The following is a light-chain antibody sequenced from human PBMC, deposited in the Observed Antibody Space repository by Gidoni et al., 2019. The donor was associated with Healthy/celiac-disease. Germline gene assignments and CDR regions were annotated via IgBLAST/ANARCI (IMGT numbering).Light chain of an antibody. J-gene: IGKJ2*01. CDR1: QRISSY. V-gene: IGKV1-39*01. CDR2: AAS. Sequence: DIQMTQSPSSLSASVGDRVTITCRASQRISSYLNWYQQKPGKAPKLLIYAASSLQSGVPSRFSGSGSGTDFTLIISSLQPEDFATYYCQQSYSTLGTFGQGTKLEIK. CDR3: QQSYSTLGT.